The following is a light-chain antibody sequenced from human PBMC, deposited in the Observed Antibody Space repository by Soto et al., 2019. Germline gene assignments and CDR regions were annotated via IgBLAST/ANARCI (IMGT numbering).Light chain of an antibody. J-gene: IGKJ2*01. CDR3: QQYGSSLHT. CDR2: GAS. V-gene: IGKV3-20*01. CDR1: QSVSSSY. Sequence: EIVLTQSPGTLSLSPGERATLSCRASQSVSSSYLAWYQQKPGQAPRLLIYGASSRATGIPDRFSGSGSGTDFTLTISRLEAEVFAVYYCQQYGSSLHTFGQGTKLEIK.